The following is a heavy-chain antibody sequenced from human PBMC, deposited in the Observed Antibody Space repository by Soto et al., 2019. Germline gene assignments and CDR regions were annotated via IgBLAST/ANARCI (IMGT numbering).Heavy chain of an antibody. Sequence: PSETLSLTCAVYGGSFSGYYWSWIRQPPGKGLEWIGEINHSGSTNYNPSLKSRVTISVDTSKSQFSLKLSSVTAADTAVYYCASGGRRLAWDYWGQGTLVTVSS. D-gene: IGHD3-3*02. CDR3: ASGGRRLAWDY. CDR1: GGSFSGYY. J-gene: IGHJ4*02. CDR2: INHSGST. V-gene: IGHV4-34*01.